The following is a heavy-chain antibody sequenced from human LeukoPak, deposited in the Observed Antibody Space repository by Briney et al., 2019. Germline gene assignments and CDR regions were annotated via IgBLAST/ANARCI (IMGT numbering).Heavy chain of an antibody. CDR1: GFTFSTYA. CDR3: AKDWGYGSGSYYPAY. Sequence: PGGSLRLFCAASGFTFSTYAMSWVRQAPGKGLEWVSVISGRGGSTSYADSVKGRFTISRDNSKNTLYLQMNSLRAEDKAVYYCAKDWGYGSGSYYPAYWGQGTPVTVPS. D-gene: IGHD3-10*01. V-gene: IGHV3-23*01. J-gene: IGHJ4*02. CDR2: ISGRGGST.